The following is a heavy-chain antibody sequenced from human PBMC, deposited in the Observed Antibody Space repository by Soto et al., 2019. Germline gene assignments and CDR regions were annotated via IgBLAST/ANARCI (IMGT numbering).Heavy chain of an antibody. CDR1: AYKFTPSW. V-gene: IGHV5-51*01. J-gene: IGHJ5*02. D-gene: IGHD3-22*01. Sequence: GQSLKISCRTSAYKFTPSWIAWVRQMPGKGLEWMGIIFPSDSDTRYSPSFQGQVTISADRSTSTVFLQWASLKASDTAVYFCARKDKSGYFNWFDPWGQGTLVTVSS. CDR2: IFPSDSDT. CDR3: ARKDKSGYFNWFDP.